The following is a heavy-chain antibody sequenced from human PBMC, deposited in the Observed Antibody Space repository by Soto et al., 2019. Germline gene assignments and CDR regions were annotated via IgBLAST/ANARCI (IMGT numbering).Heavy chain of an antibody. Sequence: GSLRRSCAASGFTFSNAWMSWVRQAPGKGLEWVGRIKSKTDGGTTDYAAPVKGRFTISRDDSKNTLYLQMNSLKTEDTAVYYCTTDPQGSEPAADAFDIWAQVTIVTVS. CDR1: GFTFSNAW. CDR2: IKSKTDGGTT. D-gene: IGHD2-2*01. J-gene: IGHJ3*02. V-gene: IGHV3-15*01. CDR3: TTDPQGSEPAADAFDI.